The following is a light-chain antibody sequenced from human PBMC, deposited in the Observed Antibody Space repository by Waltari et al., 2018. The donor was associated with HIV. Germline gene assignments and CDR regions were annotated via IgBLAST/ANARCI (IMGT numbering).Light chain of an antibody. J-gene: IGLJ3*02. CDR2: DDS. CDR1: NIGTKN. V-gene: IGLV3-21*02. Sequence: SYVLTQPPSVSVAPGQTARITCGGNNIGTKNMHWYQQRPGQAPVLVVSDDSDRPSDLPGRFSGSNSANTATLSISRVEAGDEADYYCQVWDYNSDRWVFGGGTKLTVL. CDR3: QVWDYNSDRWV.